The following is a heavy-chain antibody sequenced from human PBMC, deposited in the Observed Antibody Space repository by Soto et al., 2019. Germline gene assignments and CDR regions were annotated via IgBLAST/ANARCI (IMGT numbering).Heavy chain of an antibody. CDR1: GYTFTSYG. Sequence: ASVKVSCKASGYTFTSYGISWVRQAPGQGLEWMGWISAYNGNTNYAQKFQGRVTITADKSTSTAYMELSSLRSEDTAVYYCARGSAIFGVVNWFDPWGQGTLVTVSS. CDR3: ARGSAIFGVVNWFDP. J-gene: IGHJ5*02. D-gene: IGHD3-3*01. V-gene: IGHV1-18*01. CDR2: ISAYNGNT.